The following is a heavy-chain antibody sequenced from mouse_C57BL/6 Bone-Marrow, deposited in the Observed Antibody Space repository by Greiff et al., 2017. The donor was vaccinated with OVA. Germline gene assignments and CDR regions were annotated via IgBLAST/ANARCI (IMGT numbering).Heavy chain of an antibody. J-gene: IGHJ4*01. Sequence: EVKVEESGGGLVKPGGSLKLSCAASGFTFSSYAMSWVRQTPEKRLEWVATISDGGSYTYYPDNVKGRFTISRDNAKNNLYLQMSHLKSEDTAMYYCARGLTGTNYAMDYWGQGTSVTVSS. CDR1: GFTFSSYA. CDR2: ISDGGSYT. V-gene: IGHV5-4*03. D-gene: IGHD4-1*01. CDR3: ARGLTGTNYAMDY.